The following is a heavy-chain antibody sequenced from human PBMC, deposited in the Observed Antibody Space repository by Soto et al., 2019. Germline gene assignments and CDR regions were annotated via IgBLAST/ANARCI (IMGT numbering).Heavy chain of an antibody. V-gene: IGHV1-69*02. CDR2: IIPILGIA. J-gene: IGHJ4*02. CDR3: ARGPTPYDILTGYFDY. Sequence: EASVKVSCKASGGTFSSYTISWVRQAPGQGLEWMGRIIPILGIANYAQKFQGRVTITADKSTSTAYMELSSLRSEDTAVYYCARGPTPYDILTGYFDYWGQGTLVTVSS. CDR1: GGTFSSYT. D-gene: IGHD3-9*01.